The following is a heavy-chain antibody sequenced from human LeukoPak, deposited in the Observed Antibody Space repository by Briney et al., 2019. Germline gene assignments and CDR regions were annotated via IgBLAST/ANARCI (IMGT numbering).Heavy chain of an antibody. CDR2: ITYDGAQK. CDR3: AKVMSSYDSGTPSLFDY. D-gene: IGHD3-10*01. Sequence: SGGSLRLSRAASGFSLSVYGMHWVRQAPGKGLEWVAFITYDGAQKSYADSVKGRVTISRDNSKNTLYLQMNYLRAEDTAVYYCAKVMSSYDSGTPSLFDYWGQGTLVTVSS. CDR1: GFSLSVYG. V-gene: IGHV3-30*02. J-gene: IGHJ4*02.